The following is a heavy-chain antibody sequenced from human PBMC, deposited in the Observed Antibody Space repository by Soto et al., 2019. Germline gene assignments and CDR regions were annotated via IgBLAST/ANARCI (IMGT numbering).Heavy chain of an antibody. D-gene: IGHD1-26*01. V-gene: IGHV1-46*01. CDR1: GYTFTSYY. Sequence: ASVKVSCKASGYTFTSYYMHWVRQAPGQGLEWMGIINPSGGSTSYAQKFQGRVTMTRDTSTSTVYMELSSLRAEDTAVYYCSGLRRWVGATSDRAFDIWGQGTMVTVSS. CDR2: INPSGGST. CDR3: SGLRRWVGATSDRAFDI. J-gene: IGHJ3*02.